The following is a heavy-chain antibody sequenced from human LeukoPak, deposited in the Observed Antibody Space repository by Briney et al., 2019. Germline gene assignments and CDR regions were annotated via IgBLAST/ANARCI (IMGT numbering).Heavy chain of an antibody. V-gene: IGHV3-66*01. D-gene: IGHD2-8*02. J-gene: IGHJ3*02. CDR1: GFTFSSYA. CDR3: ARDLRLLGSDAFDI. Sequence: PGGSLRLSCAASGFTFSSYAMSWVRQAPGKGLEWVSVIYSGGSTYYADSVKGRFTISRDNSKNTLYLQMNSLRAEDTAVHYCARDLRLLGSDAFDIWGQGTMVTVSS. CDR2: IYSGGST.